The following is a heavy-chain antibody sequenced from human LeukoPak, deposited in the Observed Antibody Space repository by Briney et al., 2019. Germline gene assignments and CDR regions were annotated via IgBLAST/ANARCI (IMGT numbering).Heavy chain of an antibody. J-gene: IGHJ5*02. D-gene: IGHD3-22*01. Sequence: PSETLSLTCTVSGGSINNSYWTWIRQPPGKGLEWIGHIYYSGSTNYNPSLKSRVTISVDTSKNQFSLKLSSVTAADTAVYYCARGARWGDYYDSIRFDPWGQGTLVTVSS. CDR2: IYYSGST. CDR3: ARGARWGDYYDSIRFDP. V-gene: IGHV4-59*01. CDR1: GGSINNSY.